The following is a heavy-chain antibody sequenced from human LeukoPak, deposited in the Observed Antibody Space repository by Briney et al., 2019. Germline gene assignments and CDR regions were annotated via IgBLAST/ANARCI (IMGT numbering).Heavy chain of an antibody. Sequence: GGSLRLSCAASGFTFSSYGMHWVRQAPGKGLEWVAVIWYGGSNKYYADSVKGRFTISRDNNRNSLYLQMKNLRAEDTALYYCAKDLGVWELALGADSWGQGTLVTVSS. CDR3: AKDLGVWELALGADS. V-gene: IGHV3-33*03. J-gene: IGHJ4*02. D-gene: IGHD3-10*01. CDR2: IWYGGSNK. CDR1: GFTFSSYG.